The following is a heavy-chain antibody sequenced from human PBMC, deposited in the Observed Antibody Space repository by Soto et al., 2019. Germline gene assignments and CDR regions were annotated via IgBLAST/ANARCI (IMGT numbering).Heavy chain of an antibody. CDR2: IIPIFGTA. J-gene: IGHJ4*02. Sequence: GASVKVSCKASGGTFSSYAISWVRQAPGQGLEWMGGIIPIFGTANYAQKFQGRVTITADESTSTAYMELSSLRSEDTAVYYCARESRYCSGGSCYYLPVIYYPGRRTLVPVSA. V-gene: IGHV1-69*13. CDR1: GGTFSSYA. CDR3: ARESRYCSGGSCYYLPVIYY. D-gene: IGHD2-15*01.